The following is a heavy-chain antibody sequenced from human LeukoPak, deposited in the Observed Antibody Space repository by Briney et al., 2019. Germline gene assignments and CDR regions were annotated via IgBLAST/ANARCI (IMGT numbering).Heavy chain of an antibody. Sequence: ASVKVSCKASGYTFTGYYMHWVRQAPGQGLEWMGWINPNSGGTNYAQKFQGRVTMTRDTSISTAYMELSRLRSDGTAVYYCARAQAIVGATTIDYWGQGTLVTVSS. D-gene: IGHD1-26*01. V-gene: IGHV1-2*02. CDR2: INPNSGGT. J-gene: IGHJ4*02. CDR1: GYTFTGYY. CDR3: ARAQAIVGATTIDY.